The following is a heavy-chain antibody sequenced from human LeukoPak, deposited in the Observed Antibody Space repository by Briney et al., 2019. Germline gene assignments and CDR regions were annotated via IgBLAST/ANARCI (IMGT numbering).Heavy chain of an antibody. CDR1: GFTFSSYS. Sequence: GGSLRLSCAASGFTFSSYSMNWVRQAPGKGLEWVSYIXXSSSTIYYADSVXXRFTISRDNAMNSLFLQMNSLRAEDTAIYYCXXEIDXTAAAFYDYYMDVWGKGTTVTVSS. V-gene: IGHV3-48*01. D-gene: IGHD6-13*01. CDR2: IXXSSSTI. J-gene: IGHJ6*03. CDR3: XXEIDXTAAAFYDYYMDV.